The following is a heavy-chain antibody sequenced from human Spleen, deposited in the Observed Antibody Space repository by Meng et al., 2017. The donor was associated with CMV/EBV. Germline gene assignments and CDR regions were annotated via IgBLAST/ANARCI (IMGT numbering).Heavy chain of an antibody. CDR1: GFTFSSYA. V-gene: IGHV3-23*03. CDR3: ARDGMWSGPFDF. D-gene: IGHD3-3*01. Sequence: GESLRLSCAASGFTFSSYAMSWVRQAPGKGLEWVSVIYSGGSSTYYADSVKGRFTISRDNSKNTLYLQMNSLRAEDTAMYYCARDGMWSGPFDFWGQGALVTVSS. J-gene: IGHJ4*02. CDR2: IYSGGSST.